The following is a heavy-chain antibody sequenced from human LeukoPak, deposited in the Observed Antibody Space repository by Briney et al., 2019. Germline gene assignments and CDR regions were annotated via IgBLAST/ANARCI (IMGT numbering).Heavy chain of an antibody. D-gene: IGHD3-3*01. CDR3: ARGFGVANYGMDV. J-gene: IGHJ6*02. Sequence: PSETLSLTCTVSGASISSYYWSWIRQPPGKGLEWIGYMYYSGSTDQNPSLKSRVTISIDTSKNQFSLKLSSVTAADTAVYYCARGFGVANYGMDVWGQGTTVSVSS. V-gene: IGHV4-59*01. CDR2: MYYSGST. CDR1: GASISSYY.